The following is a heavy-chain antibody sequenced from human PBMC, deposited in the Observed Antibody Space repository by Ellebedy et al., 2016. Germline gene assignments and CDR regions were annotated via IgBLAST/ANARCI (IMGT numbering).Heavy chain of an antibody. Sequence: ASVKVSXXASGYTFTRYNIHWARQAPGQRFEWVGWINPGTGNTMYSQKFQGRVTITRDTSASTAYMELSSLTSEDTAVYYCARDDAVAGEDYWGQGTLVTVSS. J-gene: IGHJ4*02. D-gene: IGHD6-19*01. CDR3: ARDDAVAGEDY. V-gene: IGHV1-3*01. CDR1: GYTFTRYN. CDR2: INPGTGNT.